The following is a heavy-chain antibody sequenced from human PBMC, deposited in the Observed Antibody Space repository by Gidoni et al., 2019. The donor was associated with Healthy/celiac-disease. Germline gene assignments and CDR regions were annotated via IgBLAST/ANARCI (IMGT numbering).Heavy chain of an antibody. CDR2: ISSSGSTI. CDR3: ARDLGLHGEYYYDSSGLDY. D-gene: IGHD3-22*01. Sequence: EWVSYISSSGSTIYYADSVKGRFTISRDNAKNSLYLQMNSLRAEDTAVYYCARDLGLHGEYYYDSSGLDYWGQGTLVTVSS. J-gene: IGHJ4*02. V-gene: IGHV3-11*01.